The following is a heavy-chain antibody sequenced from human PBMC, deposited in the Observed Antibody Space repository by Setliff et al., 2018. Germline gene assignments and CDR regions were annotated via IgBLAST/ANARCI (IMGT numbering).Heavy chain of an antibody. CDR2: IYHSGIS. CDR3: ARHTRGNYFYMDV. J-gene: IGHJ6*03. CDR1: GGSISSIYW. V-gene: IGHV4-4*02. Sequence: TLSLTCAVSGGSISSIYWWGWVRQPPGKGLQWIGEIYHSGISNYSPSLKSRVTMSVDQSKNHFSLKLSSVTAADTAIYYCARHTRGNYFYMDVWGKGTTVTSP.